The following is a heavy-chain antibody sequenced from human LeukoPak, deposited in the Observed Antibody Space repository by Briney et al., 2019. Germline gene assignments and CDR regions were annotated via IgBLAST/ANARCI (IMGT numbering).Heavy chain of an antibody. CDR3: AKGLGRFDY. J-gene: IGHJ4*02. Sequence: GGSLRLSCASSGFTFSTYAMSWIRQAPGKGLEWVSSISGDGGGTYYADSVKGRFTISRDNSKNTLSLQMNSLRAEDTAIYYCAKGLGRFDYWGQGTLVTVSS. CDR1: GFTFSTYA. V-gene: IGHV3-23*01. CDR2: ISGDGGGT.